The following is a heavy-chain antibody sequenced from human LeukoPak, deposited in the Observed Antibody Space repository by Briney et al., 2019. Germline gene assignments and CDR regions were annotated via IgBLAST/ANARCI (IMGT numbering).Heavy chain of an antibody. J-gene: IGHJ4*02. CDR2: IIPIFGTA. D-gene: IGHD2-21*01. Sequence: GASVKVSCTASGGTFSSYAISWVRQAPGQGLEWMGGIIPIFGTANYAQKFQGRVTITADESTSTAYMELSSLRSEDTAVYYCAKEISTGGDYYFDYWGQGTLVTVSS. CDR3: AKEISTGGDYYFDY. CDR1: GGTFSSYA. V-gene: IGHV1-69*13.